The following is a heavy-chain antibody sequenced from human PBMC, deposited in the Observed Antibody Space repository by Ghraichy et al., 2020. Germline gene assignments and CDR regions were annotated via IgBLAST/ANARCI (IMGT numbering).Heavy chain of an antibody. Sequence: SETLSLTCAVSGVSVSGVSVTHDSWSWVRQPPGKGLEWIGFISYTGNTRCNPSLKSRVTISVETSKNQFSLNLTSVTAADTAMYYCARRSPTKGDSFDIWGQGTVVTGSS. CDR3: ARRSPTKGDSFDI. CDR1: GVSVSGVSVTHDS. V-gene: IGHV4-61*01. D-gene: IGHD2-8*01. J-gene: IGHJ3*02. CDR2: ISYTGNT.